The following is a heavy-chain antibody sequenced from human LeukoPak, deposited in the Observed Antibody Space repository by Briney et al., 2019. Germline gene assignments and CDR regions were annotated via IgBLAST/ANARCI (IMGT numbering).Heavy chain of an antibody. D-gene: IGHD3-3*01. CDR2: IYYSGST. V-gene: IGHV4-39*01. CDR1: GGSISSSSYY. Sequence: SETLSLTCTVSGGSISSSSYYWGWIRQPPGKGLEWIGRIYYSGSTYHNPSLKSRVTISVDTSKNQFSLKLSSVTAADTAVYYCASRRGEYYYYYYMDVWGKGTTVTVSS. CDR3: ASRRGEYYYYYYMDV. J-gene: IGHJ6*03.